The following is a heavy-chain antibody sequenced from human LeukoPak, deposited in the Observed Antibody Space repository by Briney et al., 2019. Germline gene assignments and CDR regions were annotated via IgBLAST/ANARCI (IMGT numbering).Heavy chain of an antibody. J-gene: IGHJ4*02. CDR3: ARDSDSSGYPQYYFDY. CDR2: IIPIFGTA. CDR1: GGTFSSYA. D-gene: IGHD3-22*01. V-gene: IGHV1-69*13. Sequence: SVKVSCKASGGTFSSYAISWVRQAPGQGLEWMGGIIPIFGTANYAQKFQGRVTITADESTSTAYMELSSLRSEDTAVYYCARDSDSSGYPQYYFDYWGQGTLVTVSS.